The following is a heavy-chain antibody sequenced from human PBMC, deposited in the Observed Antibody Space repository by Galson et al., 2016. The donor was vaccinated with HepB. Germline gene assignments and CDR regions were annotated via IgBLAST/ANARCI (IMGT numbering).Heavy chain of an antibody. V-gene: IGHV3-48*02. CDR1: GFTFSSFS. Sequence: SLRLSCAVSGFTFSSFSMNWVRQAPGKGLEWVSYISSSSDTIYYADSVKGRFTISRDNAKNSLYLQMNSLRDEDTAVYYCARDGGGGYNLDYWGQGTLVTVSS. CDR3: ARDGGGGYNLDY. CDR2: ISSSSDTI. J-gene: IGHJ4*02. D-gene: IGHD5-24*01.